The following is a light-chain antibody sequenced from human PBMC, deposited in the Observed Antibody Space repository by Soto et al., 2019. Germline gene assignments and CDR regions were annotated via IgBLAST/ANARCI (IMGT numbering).Light chain of an antibody. J-gene: IGKJ2*01. CDR2: AAS. CDR3: QQQGT. CDR1: QSLSSSY. V-gene: IGKV3-20*01. Sequence: EIVLTQFPGTLSLSPGERATLSCRPSQSLSSSYLVWYQQKPGQAPRLLIYAASRRATGIPDRFSGSGSATEYTLTISRLEPEDSAVYYCQQQGTLGQGTKLEIK.